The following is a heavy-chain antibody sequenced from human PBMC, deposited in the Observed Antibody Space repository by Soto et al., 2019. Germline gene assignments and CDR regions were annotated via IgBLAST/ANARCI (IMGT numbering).Heavy chain of an antibody. CDR1: GYTLTELS. CDR2: FDPEDGET. J-gene: IGHJ4*01. V-gene: IGHV1-24*01. D-gene: IGHD2-8*01. Sequence: VASVKVSCKVSGYTLTELSMHWVRQAPGKGLEWMGGFDPEDGETIYAQKFQGRATMTEDTSTDTAYMELSSLRFEDTAVYYCATALRYCTNGVCYTPPPNFDYWG. CDR3: ATALRYCTNGVCYTPPPNFDY.